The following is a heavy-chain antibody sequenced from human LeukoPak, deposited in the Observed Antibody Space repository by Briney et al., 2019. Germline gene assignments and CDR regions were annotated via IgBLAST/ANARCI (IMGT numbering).Heavy chain of an antibody. Sequence: GGSLRLSCAASGFTSSSYGMHWVRQAPGKGLEWVAVIWYGGSNKYYADSVKGRFTISRDNSKNTLYLQMNSLRAEDTAVYYCARGYGDRLDCFDPWGQGTLVTVSS. D-gene: IGHD4-17*01. CDR1: GFTSSSYG. CDR2: IWYGGSNK. CDR3: ARGYGDRLDCFDP. J-gene: IGHJ5*02. V-gene: IGHV3-33*01.